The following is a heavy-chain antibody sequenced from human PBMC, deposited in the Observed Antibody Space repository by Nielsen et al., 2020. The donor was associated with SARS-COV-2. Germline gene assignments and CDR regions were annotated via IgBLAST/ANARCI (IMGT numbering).Heavy chain of an antibody. V-gene: IGHV4-31*03. CDR1: GGPISDDGYY. J-gene: IGHJ5*01. Sequence: SETLSLTCTVSGGPISDDGYYWTWIRQHPGKGLEWVGYIDYSWKTYYNPSLKSRASMSVDTSKNQFSLMLSSVTAADTAVFYCARESEYRDRWKALDSWGHGTLVTVS. D-gene: IGHD2-2*01. CDR3: ARESEYRDRWKALDS. CDR2: IDYSWKT.